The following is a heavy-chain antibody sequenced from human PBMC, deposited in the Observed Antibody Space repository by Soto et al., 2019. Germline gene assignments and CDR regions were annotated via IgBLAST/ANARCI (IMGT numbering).Heavy chain of an antibody. J-gene: IGHJ6*02. D-gene: IGHD6-19*01. CDR3: AKEVLPAGRYYYGMDV. CDR2: ISYDGSNK. V-gene: IGHV3-30*18. Sequence: QVQLVESGGGVVQPGRSLRLSCAASGFTFSSYGMHWVRQAPGKGLEWVAVISYDGSNKYYADSVKGRFTISRDNSKNKLYLQMNSLRAEDTAVYYCAKEVLPAGRYYYGMDVWGQGTTVTVSS. CDR1: GFTFSSYG.